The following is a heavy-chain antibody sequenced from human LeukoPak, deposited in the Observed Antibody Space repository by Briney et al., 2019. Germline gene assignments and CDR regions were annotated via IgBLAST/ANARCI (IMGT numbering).Heavy chain of an antibody. V-gene: IGHV3-30*18. Sequence: GGSLRLSCAASEFTFSSYGMHWVRQAPGKGLEWVAVISYDGSNKYYADSVKGRFTISRDNSKNTLYLQMNSLRAEDTAVYYCAKDFGELSHFDYWGQGTLVTVSS. CDR1: EFTFSSYG. J-gene: IGHJ4*02. CDR3: AKDFGELSHFDY. D-gene: IGHD3-10*01. CDR2: ISYDGSNK.